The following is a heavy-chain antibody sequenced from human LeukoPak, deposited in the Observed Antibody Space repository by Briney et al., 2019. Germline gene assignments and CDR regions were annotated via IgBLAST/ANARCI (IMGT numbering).Heavy chain of an antibody. CDR3: ARTPAAIGAFDI. CDR1: GGSINSY. J-gene: IGHJ3*02. CDR2: ISGSGTI. V-gene: IGHV4-4*07. D-gene: IGHD2-2*01. Sequence: SETLSLTCTVSGGSINSYWSWIRQPAGKGLEWIGRISGSGTITYNPALQSRLSISIDTSKNQFSLKLMSVTAADTAVYYCARTPAAIGAFDIWGQGTMVTVSS.